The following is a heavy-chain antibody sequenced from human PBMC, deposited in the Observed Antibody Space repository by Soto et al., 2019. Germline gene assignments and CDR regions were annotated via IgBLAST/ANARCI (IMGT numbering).Heavy chain of an antibody. J-gene: IGHJ1*01. CDR1: GFTFSSYG. CDR3: AKGVVVATTSFQH. CDR2: ISYDGSDK. Sequence: QVQLVESGGGVVQPGRSLRLSCAASGFTFSSYGMHWVRQAPGKGLEWVAVISYDGSDKYYADSVKGRFTISRDNSNNTLYLQMDSLRAEDTAGYYCAKGVVVATTSFQHWGPGTLVTVSS. V-gene: IGHV3-30*18. D-gene: IGHD2-15*01.